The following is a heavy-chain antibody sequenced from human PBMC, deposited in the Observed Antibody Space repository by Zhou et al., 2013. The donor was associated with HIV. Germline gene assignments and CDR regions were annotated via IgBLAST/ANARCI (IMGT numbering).Heavy chain of an antibody. J-gene: IGHJ4*02. CDR2: INPKSGDS. D-gene: IGHD4-17*01. V-gene: IGHV1-2*04. Sequence: QAQLVQSGAEVKKPGASVKVSCEASGYTFNAYYIHWVRQAPGQGLEWMGWINPKSGDSSYAQKFQGSVTMISDTSISTAYMELNRLRSDDTAVYYCARATVAFIGTGSGFDFWGQGTLVTVSS. CDR3: ARATVAFIGTGSGFDF. CDR1: GYTFNAYY.